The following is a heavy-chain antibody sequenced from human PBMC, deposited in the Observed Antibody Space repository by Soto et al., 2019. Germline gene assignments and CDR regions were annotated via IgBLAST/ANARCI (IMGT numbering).Heavy chain of an antibody. J-gene: IGHJ6*02. CDR1: GGSISSGVYY. Sequence: PSETLSLTCTVSGGSISSGVYYWSWIRQHPGKGLEWIGYIYYSGSTYYNPSLKSRVTISVDTSKNQFSLKLSSVTAADTAVYYCARAPGCSSTSCYSAPYGMDVWGQGTTVTVSS. CDR2: IYYSGST. D-gene: IGHD2-2*01. CDR3: ARAPGCSSTSCYSAPYGMDV. V-gene: IGHV4-31*03.